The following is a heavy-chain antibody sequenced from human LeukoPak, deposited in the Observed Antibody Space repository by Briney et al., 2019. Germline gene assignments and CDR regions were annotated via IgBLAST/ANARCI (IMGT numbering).Heavy chain of an antibody. D-gene: IGHD1-26*01. CDR3: ARAAYSGSYSDY. Sequence: GGSLRLSCAASGFTFSSHVMHWVRQAPGKGLEYVSAISSNGDNTYYADSVKGRFITSRDNSKNTVYLQMGSLRAEDTAVYYCARAAYSGSYSDYWGQGTLVTVSS. J-gene: IGHJ4*02. CDR2: ISSNGDNT. CDR1: GFTFSSHV. V-gene: IGHV3-64*02.